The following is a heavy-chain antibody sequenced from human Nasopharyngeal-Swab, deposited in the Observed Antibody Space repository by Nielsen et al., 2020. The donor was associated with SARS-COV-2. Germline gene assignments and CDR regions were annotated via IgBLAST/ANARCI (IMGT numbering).Heavy chain of an antibody. Sequence: ASVKVSCKVSGYTLTELSMHWVRQAPGKGLEWMGGFDPEDGETIYAQKFQGRVTMTEDTSTDTAYMELSSLRSEDTAVYYCATTTPIVGAPSRFDPWGQGTLVTVSS. CDR2: FDPEDGET. D-gene: IGHD1-26*01. V-gene: IGHV1-24*01. CDR1: GYTLTELS. J-gene: IGHJ5*02. CDR3: ATTTPIVGAPSRFDP.